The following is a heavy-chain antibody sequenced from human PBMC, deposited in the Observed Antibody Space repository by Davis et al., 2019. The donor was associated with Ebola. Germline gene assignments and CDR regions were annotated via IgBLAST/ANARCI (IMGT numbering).Heavy chain of an antibody. D-gene: IGHD3-16*02. Sequence: SVKVSCKASGCTFSSYAISWVRQAPGQGLEWMGGIIPIFGTANYAQKFQGRVTITADESTSTAYMELSSLRSEDTAVYYCARDSSDYIWGSYLDYWGQGTLVTVSS. CDR2: IIPIFGTA. CDR3: ARDSSDYIWGSYLDY. CDR1: GCTFSSYA. J-gene: IGHJ4*02. V-gene: IGHV1-69*13.